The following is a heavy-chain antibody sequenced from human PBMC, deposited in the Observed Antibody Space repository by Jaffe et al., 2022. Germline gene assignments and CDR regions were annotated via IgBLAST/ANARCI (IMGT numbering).Heavy chain of an antibody. D-gene: IGHD2-21*01. Sequence: EVQLVESGGGLVKPGGSLRLSCAASGFTFSSYSMNWVRQAPGKGLEWVSSISSSSSYIYYADSVKGRFTISRDNAKNSLYLQMNSLRAEDTAVYYCARDRTYCGGDCYSYRWYFDLWGRGTLVTVSS. CDR3: ARDRTYCGGDCYSYRWYFDL. CDR2: ISSSSSYI. V-gene: IGHV3-21*01. J-gene: IGHJ2*01. CDR1: GFTFSSYS.